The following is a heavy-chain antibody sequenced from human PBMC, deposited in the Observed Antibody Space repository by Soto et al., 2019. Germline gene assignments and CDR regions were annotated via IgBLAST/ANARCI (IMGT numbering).Heavy chain of an antibody. CDR2: IYYSGST. V-gene: IGHV4-59*01. J-gene: IGHJ6*02. CDR3: ARDRRYCSGGSCHYGMDV. D-gene: IGHD2-15*01. CDR1: GGSISSYY. Sequence: PSETLSLTXTVSGGSISSYYWSWIRQPPGKGLEWIGYIYYSGSTNYNPSLKSRVTISVDTSKNQFSLKLSSVTAADTAVYYCARDRRYCSGGSCHYGMDVWGQGTTVTVSS.